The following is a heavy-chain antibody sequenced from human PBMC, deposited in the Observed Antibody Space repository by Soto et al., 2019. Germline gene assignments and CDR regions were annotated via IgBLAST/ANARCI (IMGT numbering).Heavy chain of an antibody. CDR1: GDTLSNTYYY. D-gene: IGHD3-10*01. Sequence: PSETMYLTCSVSGDTLSNTYYYWGWIRQSPGKGLEWLATFYRGTTYYKASLKSRITVSIDASTNDLSLNLTSVTATDTAVYYCARLFGRHDAQSGPWGQGFPVTVSS. CDR3: ARLFGRHDAQSGP. V-gene: IGHV4-39*01. CDR2: FYRGTT. J-gene: IGHJ5*02.